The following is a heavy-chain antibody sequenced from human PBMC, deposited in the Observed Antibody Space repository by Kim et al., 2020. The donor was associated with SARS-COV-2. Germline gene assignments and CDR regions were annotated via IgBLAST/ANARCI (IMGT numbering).Heavy chain of an antibody. CDR1: GGSISSSSYY. Sequence: SETLSLTCTVSGGSISSSSYYWGWIRQPPGKGLEWIGSIYYSGSTYYNPSLKSRVTISVDTSKNQFSLKLSSVTAADTAVYYCARHGSSWYRYYYYYMDGWGKGTTGTVSS. J-gene: IGHJ6*03. V-gene: IGHV4-39*01. D-gene: IGHD6-13*01. CDR2: IYYSGST. CDR3: ARHGSSWYRYYYYYMDG.